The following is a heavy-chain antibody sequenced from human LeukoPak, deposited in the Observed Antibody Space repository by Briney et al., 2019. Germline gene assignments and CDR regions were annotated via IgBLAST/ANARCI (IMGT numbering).Heavy chain of an antibody. V-gene: IGHV4-34*01. CDR2: INHSGST. J-gene: IGHJ4*02. Sequence: SETLSLTCAVYGGSFSGYYWSWIRQPPGKGLEWIGEINHSGSTNYNPSLKSRVTISVDTSKNQFSLKLSSVTAADTAVYYCARGTFRGHLYYYGSGKGYFDYWGQGTLVTVSS. CDR1: GGSFSGYY. CDR3: ARGTFRGHLYYYGSGKGYFDY. D-gene: IGHD3-10*01.